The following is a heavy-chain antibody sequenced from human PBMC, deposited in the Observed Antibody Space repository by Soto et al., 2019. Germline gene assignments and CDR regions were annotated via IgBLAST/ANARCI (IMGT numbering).Heavy chain of an antibody. CDR1: GYSFTSYW. CDR3: ARRYSGGLDAFDI. D-gene: IGHD1-26*01. V-gene: IGHV5-51*01. CDR2: IYPGDSDT. Sequence: GESLKISCKGSGYSFTSYWIGWVRQMPGKGLEWMGIIYPGDSDTRYSPSFQGQVTISADNSISTAYLQWSHLKASDTAMYYCARRYSGGLDAFDIWGQGTMVTVSS. J-gene: IGHJ3*02.